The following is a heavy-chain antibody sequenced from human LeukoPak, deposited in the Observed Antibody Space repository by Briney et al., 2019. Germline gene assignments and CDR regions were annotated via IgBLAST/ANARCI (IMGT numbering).Heavy chain of an antibody. D-gene: IGHD2-2*01. CDR3: NLIVVVPAVPYYYMDV. Sequence: ASVKVSCKASGYTFTGYYMHWVRQAPGQGLEWMGWINPNGGGTNYAQKFQGRVTMTRDTSISTAYMELSRLRSDDTAVYYCNLIVVVPAVPYYYMDVWGKGTTVTVSS. V-gene: IGHV1-2*02. J-gene: IGHJ6*03. CDR1: GYTFTGYY. CDR2: INPNGGGT.